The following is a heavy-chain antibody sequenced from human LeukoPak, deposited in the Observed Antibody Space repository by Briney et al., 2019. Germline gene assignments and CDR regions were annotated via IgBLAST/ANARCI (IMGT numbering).Heavy chain of an antibody. J-gene: IGHJ4*02. CDR2: IFWDDDK. D-gene: IGHD5-18*01. CDR3: AHTGYSYGLDY. V-gene: IGHV2-5*02. Sequence: SGPALFHPPQPLTLTSTFSGFSFTTSGVGVGWIRQRPVKALEWLGMIFWDDDKRYSPSLKSRLTITEHASENQVVLTMTNMNPADTGTYFCAHTGYSYGLDYWGQGTLVTVSS. CDR1: GFSFTTSGVG.